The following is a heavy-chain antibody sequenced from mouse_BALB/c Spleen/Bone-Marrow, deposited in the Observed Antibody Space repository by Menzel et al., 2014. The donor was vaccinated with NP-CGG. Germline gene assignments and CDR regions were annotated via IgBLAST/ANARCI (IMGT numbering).Heavy chain of an antibody. CDR1: GFTFTDYY. J-gene: IGHJ4*01. CDR2: IRNKAYGYTT. V-gene: IGHV7-3*02. Sequence: EVQGVESGGGLVQPGGSLRLSCATSGFTFTDYYMSWVRQPPGKALEWLAFIRNKAYGYTTEYSASVRGRFTISRDNSQSILYPQMNTLRAEDSATYYCARFPMDYWGQGTSVTVSS. CDR3: ARFPMDY.